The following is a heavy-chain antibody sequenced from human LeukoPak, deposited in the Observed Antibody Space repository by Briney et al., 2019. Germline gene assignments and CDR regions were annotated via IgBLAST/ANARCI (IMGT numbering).Heavy chain of an antibody. J-gene: IGHJ3*02. CDR1: GLTFSSYW. CDR3: AREEGSDAFDI. V-gene: IGHV3-7*01. CDR2: IKQDGSEK. Sequence: GGSLRLSCAASGLTFSSYWMSWVRQAPGKGLEWVANIKQDGSEKYYVDSVKGRFTISRDNAKNSLYLQMNSLRAEDTAVYYCAREEGSDAFDIWGQGTMVTVSS.